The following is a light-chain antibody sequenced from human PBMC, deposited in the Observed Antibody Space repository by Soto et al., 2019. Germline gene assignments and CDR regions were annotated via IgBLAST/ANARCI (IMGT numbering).Light chain of an antibody. Sequence: DIQMTQTPSSLSASVGDRVTITFRASQSISSYLNWYQQKPGKAPKFLIYDASNLESGVPSRFSGSGSGTEFTLTISSLQPDDFATYYCQQYSSYWTFGQGTKVDI. J-gene: IGKJ1*01. CDR3: QQYSSYWT. CDR1: QSISSY. V-gene: IGKV1-5*01. CDR2: DAS.